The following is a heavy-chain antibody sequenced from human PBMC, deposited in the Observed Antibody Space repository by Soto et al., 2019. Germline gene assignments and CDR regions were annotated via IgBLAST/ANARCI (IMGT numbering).Heavy chain of an antibody. CDR1: GFTFSSYA. J-gene: IGHJ1*01. D-gene: IGHD2-21*02. V-gene: IGHV3-23*01. Sequence: GGSLRLSCAASGFTFSSYAMSWVRQAPGKGLEWVSAISGSGGSTYYADSVKGRFTISRDNSKNTLYLQMNSLRAEDTAVYYCAKDPGPVLCGGDCYSYLQHWGQGTLVTVSS. CDR3: AKDPGPVLCGGDCYSYLQH. CDR2: ISGSGGST.